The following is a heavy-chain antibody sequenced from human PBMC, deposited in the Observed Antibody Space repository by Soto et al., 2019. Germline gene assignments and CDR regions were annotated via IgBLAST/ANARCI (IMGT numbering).Heavy chain of an antibody. CDR3: ARDRGYYDYVWGSPDY. CDR1: GFTFSSYG. D-gene: IGHD3-16*01. CDR2: IWYDGSNK. V-gene: IGHV3-33*01. J-gene: IGHJ4*02. Sequence: GGSLRLSCAASGFTFSSYGMHWVRQAPGKGLEWVAVIWYDGSNKYYADSVKGRFTISRDNSKNTLYLQMNSLRAEDTAVYYCARDRGYYDYVWGSPDYWGQGALVTVSS.